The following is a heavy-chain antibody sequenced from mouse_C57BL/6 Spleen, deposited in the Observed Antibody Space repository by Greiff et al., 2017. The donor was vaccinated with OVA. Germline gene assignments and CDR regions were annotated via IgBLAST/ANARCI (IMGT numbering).Heavy chain of an antibody. J-gene: IGHJ1*03. CDR3: GREGAAQATRYFDD. CDR2: INYDGSST. V-gene: IGHV5-16*01. CDR1: GFTFSDYY. Sequence: EVMLVESEGGLVQPGSSLKLSCTASGFTFSDYYMAWVRQVPEKGLEWVANINYDGSSTYYLDSLKSRFIISRDNAKNILYLQMSSLKSEDTATYYGGREGAAQATRYFDDWGTGTTVTVSS. D-gene: IGHD3-2*02.